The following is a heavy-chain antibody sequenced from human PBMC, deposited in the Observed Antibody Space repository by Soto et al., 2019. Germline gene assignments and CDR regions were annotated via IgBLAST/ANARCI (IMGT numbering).Heavy chain of an antibody. CDR2: VRRHTSVT. J-gene: IGHJ4*02. V-gene: IGHV3-48*01. CDR1: GFTLNTSS. CDR3: AKVADSGYCTVEY. Sequence: EVQLVASGGMLVQPGGSLRLSCAAFGFTLNTSSMYWVRQAPGRGLEWVSYVRRHTSVTAYADSVKRRFTVSRDSAKNSLYLQMDDLRAEDTAVYYCAKVADSGYCTVEYWGQGTLVTVSS. D-gene: IGHD3-22*01.